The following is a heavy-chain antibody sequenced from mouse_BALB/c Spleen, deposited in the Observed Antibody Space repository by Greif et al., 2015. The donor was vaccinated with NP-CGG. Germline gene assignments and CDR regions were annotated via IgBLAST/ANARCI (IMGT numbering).Heavy chain of an antibody. D-gene: IGHD4-1*01. CDR3: ARSGTYYFDY. J-gene: IGHJ2*01. Sequence: QVQLQQPGAELAKPGASVKMSCKASGYTFTSYWMHWVKQRPGQGLEWIGYINPSTGYTEYNQKFKDKATLTADKSSSTAYMQLSSLTSEDSAVYYCARSGTYYFDYWGQGTTLIVSS. CDR2: INPSTGYT. CDR1: GYTFTSYW. V-gene: IGHV1-7*01.